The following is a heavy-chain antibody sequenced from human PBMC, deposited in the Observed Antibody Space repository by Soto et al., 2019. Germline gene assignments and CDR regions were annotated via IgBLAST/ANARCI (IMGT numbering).Heavy chain of an antibody. CDR2: ISGSGGST. J-gene: IGHJ3*02. CDR1: GFTFSSYA. D-gene: IGHD5-12*01. V-gene: IGHV3-23*01. CDR3: AKVEMATIKGAAFDI. Sequence: PGGSLRLSCAASGFTFSSYAMGWVRQAPGKGLEWVSAISGSGGSTYYADSVKGRFTISRDNSKNTLYLQMNSLRAEDTAVYYCAKVEMATIKGAAFDIWGQGTMVTVSS.